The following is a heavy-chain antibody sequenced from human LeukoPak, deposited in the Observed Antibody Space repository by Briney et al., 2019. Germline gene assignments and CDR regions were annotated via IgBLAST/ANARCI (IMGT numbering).Heavy chain of an antibody. J-gene: IGHJ4*02. CDR2: IYTSGST. D-gene: IGHD3-22*01. V-gene: IGHV4-61*02. CDR3: ARSTDSSGYYYENFDY. CDR1: GGSISSGSYY. Sequence: SETLSLTCTVSGGSISSGSYYWSWIRQPAGKGLEWIGRIYTSGSTNYNPSLKSRVTISVDTFKNQFSLKLSSVTAADTAVYYCARSTDSSGYYYENFDYWGQGTLVTVSS.